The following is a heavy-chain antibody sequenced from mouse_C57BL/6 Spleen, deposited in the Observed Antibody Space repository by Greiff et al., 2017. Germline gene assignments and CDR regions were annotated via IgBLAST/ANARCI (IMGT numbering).Heavy chain of an antibody. Sequence: VQLQQSGAELVRPGASVKLSCKASGYTFTDYYINWVKQRPGQGLEWIARIYPGSGNTYYNEKFKGKATLTAEKSSSTAYMQLSSLTSEDSAVYFCARETVVDWYFDVWGTGTTVTVSS. CDR3: ARETVVDWYFDV. CDR1: GYTFTDYY. V-gene: IGHV1-76*01. CDR2: IYPGSGNT. D-gene: IGHD1-1*01. J-gene: IGHJ1*03.